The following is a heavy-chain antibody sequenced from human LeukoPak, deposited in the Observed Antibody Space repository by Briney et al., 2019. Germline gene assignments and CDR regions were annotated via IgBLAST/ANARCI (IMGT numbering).Heavy chain of an antibody. CDR2: VIPIFGTG. V-gene: IGHV1-69*05. CDR3: ARDVSSALYPSAYSSSWYPDSNDALDI. J-gene: IGHJ3*02. D-gene: IGHD6-13*01. CDR1: VGTFSSYA. Sequence: GASVKLSCKSSVGTFSSYAISWVRQPPGPGLELMGGVIPIFGTGNNAQKCPGRVTITTDEATITAYMAMSSLRSEDTAVYSCARDVSSALYPSAYSSSWYPDSNDALDIWGQGTMVTVSS.